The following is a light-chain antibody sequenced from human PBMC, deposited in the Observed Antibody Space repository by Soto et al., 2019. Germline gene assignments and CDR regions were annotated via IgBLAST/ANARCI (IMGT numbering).Light chain of an antibody. CDR2: VGTGGIVG. CDR1: SGYSNYK. CDR3: GADHGSGSNFVV. V-gene: IGLV9-49*01. J-gene: IGLJ2*01. Sequence: QAVVTQPPSASASLGASVTLTCTLSSGYSNYKVDWYQQRPGKGPRFVMRVGTGGIVGSKGDGIPDRFSVLGSGLNRYLTIKNIQEEDESDSHCGADHGSGSNFVVFGGGTKLTVL.